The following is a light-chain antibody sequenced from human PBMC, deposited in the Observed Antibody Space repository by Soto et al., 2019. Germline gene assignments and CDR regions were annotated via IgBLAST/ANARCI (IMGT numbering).Light chain of an antibody. J-gene: IGKJ1*01. CDR1: QSVSSTY. V-gene: IGKV3-20*01. CDR2: DAS. CDR3: QQYDSAPWT. Sequence: EIVLTQSPGTLSLSPGERATLSCRVSQSVSSTYLIWYQQKPGQAPRLLIYDASSRATGIPDRFSGGGSGTDFTLTISRLEPEDFAVYYCQQYDSAPWTFGQGTKVDI.